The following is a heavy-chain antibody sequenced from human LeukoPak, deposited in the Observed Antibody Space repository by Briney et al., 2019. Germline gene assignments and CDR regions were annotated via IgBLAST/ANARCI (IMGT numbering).Heavy chain of an antibody. CDR3: ARLPRYSSPYHDY. D-gene: IGHD6-19*01. CDR2: IYPGDSDT. V-gene: IGHV5-51*01. Sequence: GESLKISCKGSGYSFSTYWIGWVRQMPGKGLEWMGIIYPGDSDTRYSPSFQGQVTISADKSISTAYLQWSSLKASDTAMYYCARLPRYSSPYHDYWGQGTLVTVSS. CDR1: GYSFSTYW. J-gene: IGHJ4*02.